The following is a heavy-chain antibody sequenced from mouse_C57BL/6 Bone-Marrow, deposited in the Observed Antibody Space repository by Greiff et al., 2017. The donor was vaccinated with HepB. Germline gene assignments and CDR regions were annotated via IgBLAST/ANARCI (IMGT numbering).Heavy chain of an antibody. CDR1: GYTFTDYE. CDR2: IDPETGGT. CDR3: TDGYYDYFDY. Sequence: VQLQQSGAELVRPGASVTLSCKASGYTFTDYEMHWVKQTPVHGLEWIGAIDPETGGTAYNQKFKGKAILTADKSSSTAYMELRSLTSEDSAVYYCTDGYYDYFDYWAKAPLSQSPQ. J-gene: IGHJ2*01. D-gene: IGHD2-3*01. V-gene: IGHV1-15*01.